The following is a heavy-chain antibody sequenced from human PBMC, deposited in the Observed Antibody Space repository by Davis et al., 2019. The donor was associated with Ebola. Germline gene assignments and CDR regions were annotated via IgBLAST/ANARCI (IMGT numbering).Heavy chain of an antibody. D-gene: IGHD6-13*01. CDR1: GGSISSSNW. CDR2: IYHSGST. CDR3: ARPRGGQQLDAFDI. J-gene: IGHJ3*02. Sequence: MPSETLSLTCAVSGGSISSSNWWSWVRQPPGKGLEWIGDIYHSGSTNYNPSLKSRVTISVDKSKNQFSLKLSSVTAADTAVYYCARPRGGQQLDAFDIWGQGTMVTVSS. V-gene: IGHV4-4*02.